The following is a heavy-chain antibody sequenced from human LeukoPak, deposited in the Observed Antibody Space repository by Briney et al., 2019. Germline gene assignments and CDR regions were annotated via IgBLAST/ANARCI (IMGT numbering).Heavy chain of an antibody. V-gene: IGHV5-51*01. D-gene: IGHD2-21*02. J-gene: IGHJ1*01. CDR3: AIAVVTARGPRGYFQH. CDR1: GYIFTSYW. CDR2: IYPGDSDP. Sequence: GGSLQISCKGSGYIFTSYWIGWVRQVPGKGLEWMGIIYPGDSDPRYSPSFQGQVPISADKSISTAYLQWSSLKASDTAMYYCAIAVVTARGPRGYFQHWGQGTLVTVSS.